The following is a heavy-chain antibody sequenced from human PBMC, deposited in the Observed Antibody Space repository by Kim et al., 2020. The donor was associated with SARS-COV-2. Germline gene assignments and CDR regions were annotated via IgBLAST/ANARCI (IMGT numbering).Heavy chain of an antibody. J-gene: IGHJ5*02. CDR3: ARDRPGYSSSLNWFDP. Sequence: SETLSLTCTVSGGSISSGGYYWSWIRQHPGKGLEWIGYIYYSGSTYYNPSLKSRVTISVDTSKNQFSLKLSSVTAADTAVYYCARDRPGYSSSLNWFDPWGQGTLVTVSS. D-gene: IGHD6-13*01. CDR2: IYYSGST. CDR1: GGSISSGGYY. V-gene: IGHV4-31*03.